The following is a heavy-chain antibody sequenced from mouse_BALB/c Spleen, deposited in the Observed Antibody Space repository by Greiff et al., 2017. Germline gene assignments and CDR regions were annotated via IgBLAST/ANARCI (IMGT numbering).Heavy chain of an antibody. CDR2: IWAGGST. J-gene: IGHJ3*01. CDR1: GFSLTSYG. Sequence: VKLQESGPGLVAPSQSLSITCTVSGFSLTSYGVHWVRQPPGKGLEWLGVIWAGGSTNYNSALMSRLSISKDNSKSQVFLKMNSLQTDDTAMYYCARDGYYGDAYWGQGTLVTVSA. V-gene: IGHV2-9*02. CDR3: ARDGYYGDAY. D-gene: IGHD2-3*01.